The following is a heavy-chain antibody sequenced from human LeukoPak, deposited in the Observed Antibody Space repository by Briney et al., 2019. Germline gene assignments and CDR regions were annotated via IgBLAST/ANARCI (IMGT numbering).Heavy chain of an antibody. CDR2: IYSGSTT. CDR3: AKGSRPGSSGYPNLDH. V-gene: IGHV3-53*01. Sequence: PGGSLRLSCAASGFTVSNNCMNWVRQAPGKGLEWVSLIYSGSTTNYADSVKGRFTISGDNSKNTLYLQMNSLRVDDTAVYYCAKGSRPGSSGYPNLDHWGQGTLVTVSS. D-gene: IGHD3-22*01. J-gene: IGHJ4*02. CDR1: GFTVSNNC.